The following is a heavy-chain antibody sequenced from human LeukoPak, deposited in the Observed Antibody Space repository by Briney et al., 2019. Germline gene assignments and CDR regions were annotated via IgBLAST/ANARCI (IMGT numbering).Heavy chain of an antibody. J-gene: IGHJ3*02. D-gene: IGHD2-15*01. Sequence: ASVKVSCKASGYTFTSYYMHWVRQAPGQGLEWMGIINPSGGSTSYAQKFQGRVTMTRDMSTSTVYMELSSLRSEDTAVYYCARDFISEIGYCSGGSCSRGAFDIWGQGTMVTVSS. CDR1: GYTFTSYY. CDR2: INPSGGST. V-gene: IGHV1-46*01. CDR3: ARDFISEIGYCSGGSCSRGAFDI.